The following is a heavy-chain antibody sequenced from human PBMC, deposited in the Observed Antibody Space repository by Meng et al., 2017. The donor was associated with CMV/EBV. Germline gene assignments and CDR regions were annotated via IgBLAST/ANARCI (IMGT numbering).Heavy chain of an antibody. V-gene: IGHV4-34*01. CDR3: ARGREYYGSGRGYYYYYYGMDV. CDR2: INHSGST. Sequence: GSLSLTCAVYGGSFSGYYWSWIRQPPGKGLEWIGEINHSGSTNYNPSLKSRVTISVDTSKNQFSLKLSSVTAADTAVYYCARGREYYGSGRGYYYYYYGMDVWGQGTTVTVSS. CDR1: GGSFSGYY. D-gene: IGHD3-10*01. J-gene: IGHJ6*02.